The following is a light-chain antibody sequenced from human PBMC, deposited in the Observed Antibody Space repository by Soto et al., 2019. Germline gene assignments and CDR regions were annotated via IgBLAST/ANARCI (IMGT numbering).Light chain of an antibody. CDR2: GAS. V-gene: IGKV3-20*01. Sequence: EIVLTQSPGTLSLSPVERATLSCRASQSVSNNYLAWYQQKPGQAPRLLIYGASNRATGIPDRFSGSGSGTDFTLTISRLEPEDFAVYYCQQYGSSGTFGQGPKVEI. J-gene: IGKJ1*01. CDR3: QQYGSSGT. CDR1: QSVSNNY.